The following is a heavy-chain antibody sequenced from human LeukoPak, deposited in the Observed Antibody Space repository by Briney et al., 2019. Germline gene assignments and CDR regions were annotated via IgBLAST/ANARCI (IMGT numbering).Heavy chain of an antibody. V-gene: IGHV3-53*01. CDR3: ARGTVIRGVITPALDY. J-gene: IGHJ4*02. D-gene: IGHD3-10*01. CDR2: TYTRGST. CDR1: ALTDSRNY. Sequence: GSLTLSCATSALTDSRNYMSWIRQAPANSLAYDSLTYTRGSTYYAHSVKGRFTISRDNSKNTLYLQMNSLRAEDTAVYYCARGTVIRGVITPALDYWGQGTLVTVSS.